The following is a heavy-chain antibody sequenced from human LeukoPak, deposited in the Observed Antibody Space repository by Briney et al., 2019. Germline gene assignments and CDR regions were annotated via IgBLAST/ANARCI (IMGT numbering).Heavy chain of an antibody. CDR3: AKDRSYVWGSYDY. CDR1: GFTFSSYG. J-gene: IGHJ4*02. V-gene: IGHV3-23*01. D-gene: IGHD3-16*01. Sequence: PGGSLRLSCAASGFTFSSYGMSWVRQAPGKGLEWVSTVSGSGGSTNYADSVKGRFTISRDNSKNTLYLQMNSLRAEDTAVYYCAKDRSYVWGSYDYWGQGTLVTVSS. CDR2: VSGSGGST.